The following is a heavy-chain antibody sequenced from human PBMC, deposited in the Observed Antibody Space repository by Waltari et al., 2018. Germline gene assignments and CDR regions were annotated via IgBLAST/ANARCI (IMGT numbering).Heavy chain of an antibody. Sequence: QVQLVQSGAEVKKPGASVKVSCKASGYTFTGYYMHWVRQAPGQGLEWVGWINPNSCGTNYAQKFQGRVTMTRYTSISTAYMELSRLRSDDTAVYYCARDIAVAGTIYYYYGMDVWGQGTTVTVSS. V-gene: IGHV1-2*02. CDR2: INPNSCGT. D-gene: IGHD6-19*01. CDR1: GYTFTGYY. CDR3: ARDIAVAGTIYYYYGMDV. J-gene: IGHJ6*02.